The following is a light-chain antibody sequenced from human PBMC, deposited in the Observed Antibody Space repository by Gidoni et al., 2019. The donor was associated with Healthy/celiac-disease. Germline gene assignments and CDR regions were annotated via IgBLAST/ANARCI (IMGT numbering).Light chain of an antibody. V-gene: IGKV1-5*03. J-gene: IGKJ1*01. Sequence: DIQMTQSPPTLSAFVGDRVTITCRASQSISSWLAWYQQKPGKAPKLLISKASTLESGVPSRFSGSGAVTEFALTISSLQPDDFATYYCKQYSSYSWTFGQGTKVEIK. CDR2: KAS. CDR3: KQYSSYSWT. CDR1: QSISSW.